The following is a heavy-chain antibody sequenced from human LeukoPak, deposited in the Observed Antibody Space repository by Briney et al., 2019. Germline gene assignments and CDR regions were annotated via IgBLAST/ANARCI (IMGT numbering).Heavy chain of an antibody. CDR2: IYYSGSP. CDR1: GGSISTSTYY. D-gene: IGHD6-13*01. V-gene: IGHV4-39*07. Sequence: SETLSLTCTVSGGSISTSTYYWGWIRQPPGKGLEWIGSIYYSGSPYYNPSLKSRVTISVDTSKNQFSLKLSSVTAADTAVYYCARDRIYSSSWSRYYFDYWGQGTLVTVSS. J-gene: IGHJ4*02. CDR3: ARDRIYSSSWSRYYFDY.